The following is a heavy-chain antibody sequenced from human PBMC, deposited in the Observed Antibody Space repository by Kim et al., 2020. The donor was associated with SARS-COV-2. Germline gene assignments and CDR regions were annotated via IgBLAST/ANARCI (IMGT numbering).Heavy chain of an antibody. V-gene: IGHV3-30-3*01. J-gene: IGHJ6*02. CDR1: GVSFDSSA. CDR2: ISFDGRNK. CDR3: ARGNYYESVSLSDYYNGMDF. Sequence: GGSLRLSCAASGVSFDSSAMNWVRQAPGKGLEWVAVISFDGRNKAYADSVEGRFTISRDNSKSTLHLQMNSLRVEDTAVYYCARGNYYESVSLSDYYNGMDFWGQGTTVTVSS. D-gene: IGHD3-10*01.